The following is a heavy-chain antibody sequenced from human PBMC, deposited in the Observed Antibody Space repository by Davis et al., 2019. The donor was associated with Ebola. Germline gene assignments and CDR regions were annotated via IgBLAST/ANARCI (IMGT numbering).Heavy chain of an antibody. CDR3: VPGTWI. Sequence: GESLKISCAASGFTFSSYGMNWVRQAPGKGLEWVAHISDSGSTTYYTDSVKGRFTISRDNAKNSLYLQMNSLRAEDTAVYYCVPGTWIRGQGTLVTVSS. CDR2: ISDSGSTT. D-gene: IGHD5-18*01. J-gene: IGHJ4*02. V-gene: IGHV3-48*04. CDR1: GFTFSSYG.